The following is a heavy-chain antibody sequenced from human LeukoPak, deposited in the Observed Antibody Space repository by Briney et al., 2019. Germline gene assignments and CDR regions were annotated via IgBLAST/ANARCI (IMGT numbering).Heavy chain of an antibody. CDR1: GGSISSNY. J-gene: IGHJ6*03. D-gene: IGHD6-6*01. CDR3: ARTQYSSSSDYYMDV. V-gene: IGHV4-4*07. CDR2: FYTSGST. Sequence: SETLSLTCTVSGGSISSNYWSWIRQPAGKGLQWLGRFYTSGSTNYNPSLKSRVTMSVDTSKNQVSLKLTSVTAADTAVYYCARTQYSSSSDYYMDVWGKGTTVTVSS.